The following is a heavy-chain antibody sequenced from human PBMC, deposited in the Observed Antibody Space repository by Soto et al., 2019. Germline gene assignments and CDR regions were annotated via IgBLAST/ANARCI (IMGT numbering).Heavy chain of an antibody. J-gene: IGHJ4*02. CDR1: GGSFSGYY. V-gene: IGHV4-34*01. Sequence: SETLSLTCAVYGGSFSGYYWSWIRQPPGKGLEWIGEINHSGSTNYNPSLKSRVTISVDTSKNQFSLKLSSVTAADTAVYYCARGPAPIFSEWLTPNQYYFDYWGQGTLVTVSS. CDR2: INHSGST. CDR3: ARGPAPIFSEWLTPNQYYFDY. D-gene: IGHD6-19*01.